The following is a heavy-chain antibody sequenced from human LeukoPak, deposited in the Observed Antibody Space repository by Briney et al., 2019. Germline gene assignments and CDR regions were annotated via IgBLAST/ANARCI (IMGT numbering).Heavy chain of an antibody. CDR2: IVGSGGST. CDR3: AKRSSGRSGFDY. V-gene: IGHV3-23*01. Sequence: GGSLRLSCAASGFTFSSYAVSWVRQAPGKGLEWVSGIVGSGGSTYSSDSVKGRFTISRDNSKNTLYLQMNSLRAEDTALYYCAKRSSGRSGFDYWGQGTLVTVSS. CDR1: GFTFSSYA. J-gene: IGHJ4*02. D-gene: IGHD3-10*01.